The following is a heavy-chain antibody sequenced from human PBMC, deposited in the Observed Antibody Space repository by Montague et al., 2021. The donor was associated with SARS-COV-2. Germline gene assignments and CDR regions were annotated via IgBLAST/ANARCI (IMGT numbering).Heavy chain of an antibody. V-gene: IGHV3-9*01. CDR1: GFTFDDYA. Sequence: SLRLSCAASGFTFDDYAMHWVRQAPGKGLEWVSGISWNSGSIGYADSVKGRFTISRDNAKNSLYLQMNSLRAEDTALYYCAKDMGPYGSGPYGMDVWGQGTTVTASS. CDR2: ISWNSGSI. J-gene: IGHJ6*02. CDR3: AKDMGPYGSGPYGMDV. D-gene: IGHD3-10*01.